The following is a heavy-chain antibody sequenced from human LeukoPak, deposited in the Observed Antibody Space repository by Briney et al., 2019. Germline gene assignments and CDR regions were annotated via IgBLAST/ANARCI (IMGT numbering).Heavy chain of an antibody. J-gene: IGHJ3*02. V-gene: IGHV3-48*02. Sequence: GGPLRLSCAASGFTFSSHSMNWVRKAPGKGLEWVSHIRSDGTITYADSVKGRFTISRDDAKTSVYLQMNSLRDEDTAIYYCTRDNIWAFDIWGQGTMVTVSS. D-gene: IGHD2/OR15-2a*01. CDR3: TRDNIWAFDI. CDR1: GFTFSSHS. CDR2: IRSDGTI.